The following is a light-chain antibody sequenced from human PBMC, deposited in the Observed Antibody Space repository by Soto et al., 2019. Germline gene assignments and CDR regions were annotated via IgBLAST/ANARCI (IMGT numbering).Light chain of an antibody. Sequence: QSVLTQPASVSGSPGQSIAISCIGTISDVGAYNYVSWYQQHPGKAPKLVIYDVNNRPSGVSNRFSGSKSGNTASLTISGLQAEDEADYYCGSYTTSGSVVFGGGTKLTVL. CDR3: GSYTTSGSVV. CDR1: ISDVGAYNY. CDR2: DVN. V-gene: IGLV2-14*03. J-gene: IGLJ2*01.